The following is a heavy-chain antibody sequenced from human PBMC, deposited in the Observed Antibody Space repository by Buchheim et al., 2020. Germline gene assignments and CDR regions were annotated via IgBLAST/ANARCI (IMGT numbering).Heavy chain of an antibody. V-gene: IGHV1-2*06. CDR1: GYIFTGYY. CDR2: INPNSGGT. Sequence: QVQLVQSGAEVKKPGASVKVSCKASGYIFTGYYMHWVRQAPGQGLEWMGRINPNSGGTNYAQKFQGRVTMTRDTSISTAYMKLSRLRSDDTAVYYCAGGFLGPPYCGGDCSTLDYWGQGTL. D-gene: IGHD2-21*01. J-gene: IGHJ4*02. CDR3: AGGFLGPPYCGGDCSTLDY.